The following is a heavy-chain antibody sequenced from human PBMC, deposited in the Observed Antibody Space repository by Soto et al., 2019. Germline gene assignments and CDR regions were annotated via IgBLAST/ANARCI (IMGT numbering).Heavy chain of an antibody. J-gene: IGHJ6*02. CDR1: GYTFTSYA. CDR3: ARDPGGYSYGYDYYYYYGMDV. Sequence: ASVKVSCKASGYTFTSYAMHWVRQAPGQRLEWMGWINAGNGNTKYSQKFQGRVTITTDTSASTAYMELSSLRSEDTAVYYCARDPGGYSYGYDYYYYYGMDVWGQGTTVTVSS. CDR2: INAGNGNT. V-gene: IGHV1-3*01. D-gene: IGHD5-18*01.